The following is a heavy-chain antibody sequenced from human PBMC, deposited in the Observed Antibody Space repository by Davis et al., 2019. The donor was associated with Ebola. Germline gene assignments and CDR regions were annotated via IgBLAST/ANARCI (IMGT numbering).Heavy chain of an antibody. V-gene: IGHV1-69*06. CDR2: IIPIFGTA. D-gene: IGHD3-16*02. J-gene: IGHJ5*02. CDR3: AQRRYLGELSLFWFDP. CDR1: VGTFSSYA. Sequence: SVKVSCKASVGTFSSYAISWVRQAPGQGLEWMGGIIPIFGTANYAQKFQGRVTITADKSTSTAYMELSSLRSEDTAVYYCAQRRYLGELSLFWFDPWGQGTLVTVSS.